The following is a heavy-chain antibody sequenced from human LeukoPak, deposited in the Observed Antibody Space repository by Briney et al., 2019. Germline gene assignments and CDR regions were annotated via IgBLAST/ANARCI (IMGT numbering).Heavy chain of an antibody. CDR1: GLTFSNFK. V-gene: IGHV3-48*03. D-gene: IGHD6-13*01. Sequence: PGGSLRLSCAVSGLTFSNFKMNWVRQAPGKGLEWVSYISDSGRTTFYADSVKGRFTISRDNAKNSLFLQMNSLRAEDTAVYYCARFHSSRSWELYWGQGTLVTVSS. J-gene: IGHJ4*02. CDR3: ARFHSSRSWELY. CDR2: ISDSGRTT.